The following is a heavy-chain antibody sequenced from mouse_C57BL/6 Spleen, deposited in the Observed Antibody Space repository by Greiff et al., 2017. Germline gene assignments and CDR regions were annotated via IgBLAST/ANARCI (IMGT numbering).Heavy chain of an antibody. D-gene: IGHD1-1*01. Sequence: EVMLVESGGGLVQPGGSLSLSYAASGFTFTDYYMSWVRQPPGKALEWLGFIRNKANGYTTEYSASVKGRFTISRDNSQSILYLQMNALRAEDSATYYCARSGSSYGYFDVWGTGTTVTVSS. J-gene: IGHJ1*03. CDR3: ARSGSSYGYFDV. CDR2: IRNKANGYTT. CDR1: GFTFTDYY. V-gene: IGHV7-3*01.